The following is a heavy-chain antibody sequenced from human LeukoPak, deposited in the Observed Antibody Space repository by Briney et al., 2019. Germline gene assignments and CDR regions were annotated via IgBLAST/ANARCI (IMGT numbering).Heavy chain of an antibody. D-gene: IGHD6-19*01. CDR2: ISYDGSNK. V-gene: IGHV3-30-3*01. Sequence: GGSLRLSCAASGFTFSSYAMHWVRQAPGKGLEWVAVISYDGSNKYYADYVKGRFTISRDNSKNTLYLQMNSLRAEDTAVYYCARSRSYSGWSPPGYWGQGTLVTVSS. J-gene: IGHJ4*02. CDR1: GFTFSSYA. CDR3: ARSRSYSGWSPPGY.